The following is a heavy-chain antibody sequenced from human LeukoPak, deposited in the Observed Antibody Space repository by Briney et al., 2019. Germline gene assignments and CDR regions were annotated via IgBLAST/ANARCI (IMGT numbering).Heavy chain of an antibody. CDR3: ARARITMVRGVIDY. J-gene: IGHJ4*02. CDR1: GGSISSGGYY. CDR2: IYHSGST. D-gene: IGHD3-10*01. V-gene: IGHV4-30-2*01. Sequence: PSETLSLTCTVSGGSISSGGYYWSWIRQPPGKGLEWIGYIYHSGSTYYNPSLKSRVTISVDRSKNQFSLKLSSVTAADTAVYYCARARITMVRGVIDYWGQGTLVTVSS.